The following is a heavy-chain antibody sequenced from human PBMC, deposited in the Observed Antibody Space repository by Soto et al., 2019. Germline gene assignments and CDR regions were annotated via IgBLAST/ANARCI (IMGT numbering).Heavy chain of an antibody. J-gene: IGHJ4*02. Sequence: SETLSLTCTVSGGSISSYYWSWIRQPPGKGLEWIGHIYYSGSTNYNPSLKSRVTISVDTSKNQFSLKLSSVTAADTAVYYCARAGLEYSSSFDYWGQGTLVTVSS. CDR3: ARAGLEYSSSFDY. CDR2: IYYSGST. CDR1: GGSISSYY. V-gene: IGHV4-59*01. D-gene: IGHD6-6*01.